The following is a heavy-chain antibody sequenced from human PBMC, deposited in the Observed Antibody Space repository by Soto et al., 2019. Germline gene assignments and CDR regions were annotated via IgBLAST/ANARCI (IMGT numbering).Heavy chain of an antibody. J-gene: IGHJ6*02. CDR3: ARGPGVLMVYAIGGPHGVDV. Sequence: QVQLVQSGAEVKKPGSSVKVSCKASGGTFSSYAISWVRQAPGQGLEWMGGIIPIFGTANYAQKFQGRVTITADESTSTAYMELSSLRSEDTAVYYCARGPGVLMVYAIGGPHGVDVWGQGTTVTVSS. V-gene: IGHV1-69*12. D-gene: IGHD2-8*01. CDR2: IIPIFGTA. CDR1: GGTFSSYA.